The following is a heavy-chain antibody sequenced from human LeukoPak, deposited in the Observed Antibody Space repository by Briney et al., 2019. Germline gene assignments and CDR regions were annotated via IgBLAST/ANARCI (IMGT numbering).Heavy chain of an antibody. D-gene: IGHD5-18*01. V-gene: IGHV3-23*01. J-gene: IGHJ4*02. CDR2: ISGSAHKI. CDR1: EITFNNCD. CDR3: AGRLTGYSSGYIH. Sequence: GGSLRLSCVDSEITFNNCDVSWVRQAREKGLDWLSVISGSAHKIRYADSVKGRFTISRDNSENIVYLQMNNLRVEDTAVYYCAGRLTGYSSGYIHWGQGTLVTVSS.